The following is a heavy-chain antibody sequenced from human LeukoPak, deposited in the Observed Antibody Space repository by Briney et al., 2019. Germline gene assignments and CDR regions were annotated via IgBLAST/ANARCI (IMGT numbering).Heavy chain of an antibody. CDR3: AREGDSSGYYFDY. CDR1: GFTFSSYG. J-gene: IGHJ4*02. Sequence: GGALRLSCAASGFTFSSYGMHWVRQAPGKGLEWVAVIWYDGSNKYYADSVKGRFTISRDNSKNTLYLQMNSLRAEDTAVYYCAREGDSSGYYFDYWGQGTLVTVSS. CDR2: IWYDGSNK. V-gene: IGHV3-33*01. D-gene: IGHD3-22*01.